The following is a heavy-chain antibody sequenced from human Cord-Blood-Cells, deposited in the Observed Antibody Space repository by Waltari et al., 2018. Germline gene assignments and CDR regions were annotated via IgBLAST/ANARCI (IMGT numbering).Heavy chain of an antibody. CDR1: GGSISSSRYY. CDR2: IYYSGST. J-gene: IGHJ4*02. V-gene: IGHV4-39*01. D-gene: IGHD6-6*01. CDR3: ARSRNFDY. Sequence: QLQLQESGPGLVKPSETLSLTCTVSGGSISSSRYYWGWLRQSPGKGLEWSGSIYYSGSTYYNPSLKSRVTISVDTSKNQFSLKLSSVTAADTAVYYCARSRNFDYWGQGTLVTVSS.